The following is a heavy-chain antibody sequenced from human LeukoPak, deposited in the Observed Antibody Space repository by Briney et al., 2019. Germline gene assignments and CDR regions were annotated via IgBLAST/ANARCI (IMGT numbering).Heavy chain of an antibody. J-gene: IGHJ4*02. CDR1: GFTFSSNA. Sequence: PGGSLRLSCSASGFTFSSNAMHWVRQAPGKGLECVSAISSNGGSTYYADSVKGRFTISRDNAKNSLYLQMNSLRAEDTAVYYCARDVSRITMVRGVINKGGYFDYWGQGTLVTVSS. V-gene: IGHV3-64*04. D-gene: IGHD3-10*01. CDR3: ARDVSRITMVRGVINKGGYFDY. CDR2: ISSNGGST.